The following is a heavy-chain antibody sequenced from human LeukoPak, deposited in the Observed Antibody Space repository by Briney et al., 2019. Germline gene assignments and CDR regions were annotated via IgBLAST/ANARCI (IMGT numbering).Heavy chain of an antibody. J-gene: IGHJ4*02. D-gene: IGHD3-10*01. CDR1: GYTFTSYG. CDR3: ARDTTITVVRGVIPVVC. V-gene: IGHV1-18*01. Sequence: ASVQVSCKASGYTFTSYGISWVRQATGQGLEWMGWISAYNGNKNYAQKLQGRVTMTTDTSTSTAYMELRSLRSDDTAVYYCARDTTITVVRGVIPVVCWGQGALVSVSS. CDR2: ISAYNGNK.